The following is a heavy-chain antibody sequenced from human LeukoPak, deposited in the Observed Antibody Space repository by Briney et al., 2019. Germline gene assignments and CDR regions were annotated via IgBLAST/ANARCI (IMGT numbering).Heavy chain of an antibody. Sequence: GGSLRLSCAASGFTFSNYWMHWVRQAPGKGLVWVSRIKSDGSSTTYADSRKGRFTISRDNAKNMVYLQMNSLRAEDTAVYYCARDPFYGDADFDYWGQGTLVTVSS. D-gene: IGHD4-17*01. CDR2: IKSDGSST. CDR1: GFTFSNYW. CDR3: ARDPFYGDADFDY. J-gene: IGHJ4*02. V-gene: IGHV3-74*01.